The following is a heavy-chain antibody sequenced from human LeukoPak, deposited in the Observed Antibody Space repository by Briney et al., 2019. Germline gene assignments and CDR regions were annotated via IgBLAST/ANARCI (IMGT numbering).Heavy chain of an antibody. D-gene: IGHD3-10*01. Sequence: PGGSLRLSCAASGFTFSNYAMHWVRQAPGKGLEYVSGISSKGYNTYYANSVKGRFTISRDKSKNTLYLQMGSLRAEDMAVYYCARDLYYGSGSDYNGLEYWGQGTLVTVSS. CDR1: GFTFSNYA. CDR2: ISSKGYNT. J-gene: IGHJ4*02. V-gene: IGHV3-64*01. CDR3: ARDLYYGSGSDYNGLEY.